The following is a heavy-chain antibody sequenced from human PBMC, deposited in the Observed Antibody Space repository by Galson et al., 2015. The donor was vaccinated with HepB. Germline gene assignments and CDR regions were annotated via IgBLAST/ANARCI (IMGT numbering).Heavy chain of an antibody. CDR2: IYYNGNT. V-gene: IGHV4-39*02. D-gene: IGHD3-10*01. J-gene: IGHJ3*02. CDR3: ARASPDSGNYGLPDAFDI. Sequence: TLSLTCTVSGGSISNNRYYWGWIRQPPGKGLEWIGHIYYNGNTYYNPSLKSRVTISVDTSKNQFSLKLSSVTAADTAVYYCARASPDSGNYGLPDAFDIWGQGTMVTVSS. CDR1: GGSISNNRYY.